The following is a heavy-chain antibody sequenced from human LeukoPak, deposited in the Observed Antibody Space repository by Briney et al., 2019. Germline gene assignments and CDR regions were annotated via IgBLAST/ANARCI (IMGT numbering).Heavy chain of an antibody. CDR2: ISYDGSNK. CDR3: AKDLEPSDYYADTNWFDP. D-gene: IGHD3-10*01. J-gene: IGHJ5*02. CDR1: GFTFSSSG. V-gene: IGHV3-30*18. Sequence: PGGSLRLSCAASGFTFSSSGMHWVRQAPGKGLDWVALISYDGSNKYYADSVKGRFTISRDNSKNTLYPQMNSLRAEDTAVYYCAKDLEPSDYYADTNWFDPWGQGTLVTVSS.